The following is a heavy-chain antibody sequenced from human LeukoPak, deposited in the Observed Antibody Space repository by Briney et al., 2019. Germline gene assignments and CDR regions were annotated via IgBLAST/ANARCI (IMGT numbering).Heavy chain of an antibody. CDR3: ARGYSGSSH. J-gene: IGHJ4*02. CDR2: ISSSNSTI. D-gene: IGHD1-26*01. V-gene: IGHV3-48*01. CDR1: GFTFSSYS. Sequence: PGGSLRLSCAASGFTFSSYSMNWVRQAPGKGLEWVSYISSSNSTIYYADSVKGRFTISRDNAKNSLYLQMNSLRVEDMAVYYCARGYSGSSHWGQGTLVTVSS.